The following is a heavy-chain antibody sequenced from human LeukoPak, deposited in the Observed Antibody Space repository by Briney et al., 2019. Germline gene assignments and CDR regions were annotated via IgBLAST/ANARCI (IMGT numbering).Heavy chain of an antibody. D-gene: IGHD4-17*01. Sequence: GASVKVSCKASGYTFTGYYMHWVRQAPGQGLEWMGWINPNSGGTNYAQKFQGRVTMTRDTSISTAYMELSRLRSDDTAVYYCARGGSGDVYYYYYYMDVWGKGTTVTISS. V-gene: IGHV1-2*02. CDR1: GYTFTGYY. CDR2: INPNSGGT. J-gene: IGHJ6*03. CDR3: ARGGSGDVYYYYYYMDV.